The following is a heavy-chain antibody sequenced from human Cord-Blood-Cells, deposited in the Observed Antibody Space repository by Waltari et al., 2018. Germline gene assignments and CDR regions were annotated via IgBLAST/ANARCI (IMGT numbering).Heavy chain of an antibody. J-gene: IGHJ4*02. CDR3: ARLGPELGIIDY. CDR2: IYPGDSDT. D-gene: IGHD7-27*01. V-gene: IGHV5-51*01. Sequence: EVPLVQPGAEVKQPGESVKISCKGSGYSFTSYWHGWVRQMPGKGLEWMGIIYPGDSDTRYSPSFQGQVTISADKSISTAYLQWSSLKASDTAIYYCARLGPELGIIDYWGQGTLVTVSS. CDR1: GYSFTSYW.